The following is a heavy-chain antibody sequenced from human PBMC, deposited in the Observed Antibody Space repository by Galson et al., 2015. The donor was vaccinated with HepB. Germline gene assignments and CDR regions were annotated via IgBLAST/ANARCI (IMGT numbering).Heavy chain of an antibody. CDR1: GYSFSSFY. D-gene: IGHD3-22*01. J-gene: IGHJ2*01. V-gene: IGHV1-46*03. CDR3: ARTQNYYDTIAPWYFDL. CDR2: INPSGGHA. Sequence: SVKVSCKASGYSFSSFYIHWVRQAPGQGLEWMGVINPSGGHANYAQRFQGRVTMTRDTSTSTVDMELSSLKSEDTAVYYCARTQNYYDTIAPWYFDLWGRGTLVTVSS.